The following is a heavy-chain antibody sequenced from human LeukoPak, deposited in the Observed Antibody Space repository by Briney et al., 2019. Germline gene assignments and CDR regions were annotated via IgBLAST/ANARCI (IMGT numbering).Heavy chain of an antibody. V-gene: IGHV1-69*04. D-gene: IGHD4-23*01. Sequence: ASVKVSFKSSVGTLISYAINWVGQAPAQGREWVGRRIPILGIANYAQKFQGRVTITADKSTSTASMELRSLRPEDTAVYFCARDTPSGGSSRWFDPWGQGTLVTVSS. CDR1: VGTLISYA. J-gene: IGHJ5*02. CDR2: RIPILGIA. CDR3: ARDTPSGGSSRWFDP.